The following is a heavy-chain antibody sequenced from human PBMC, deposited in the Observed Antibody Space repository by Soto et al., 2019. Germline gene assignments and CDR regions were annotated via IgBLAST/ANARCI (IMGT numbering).Heavy chain of an antibody. V-gene: IGHV1-3*01. CDR1: GYTVPSYV. Sequence: QVQLVQSGAEVKKPGASVKVSCKASGYTVPSYVMHWVRQAPGQRLEWIGWINAGSGSTKYSQTLQGRVTITRDTAASPAYMQLSSLRSEDTAVYYCARDTATSDGWGQGTTVTVSS. J-gene: IGHJ6*02. CDR3: ARDTATSDG. CDR2: INAGSGST. D-gene: IGHD4-17*01.